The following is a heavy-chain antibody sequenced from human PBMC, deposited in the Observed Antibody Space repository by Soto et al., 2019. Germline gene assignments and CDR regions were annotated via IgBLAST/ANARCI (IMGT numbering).Heavy chain of an antibody. CDR2: ISGGGDNT. D-gene: IGHD6-13*01. V-gene: IGHV3-23*01. Sequence: EVQLLESGGGLVQPGGSLRLSCAASGFTFSTYAMTWVRQAPGKGLEWVSAISGGGDNTYYADSVKGRFTISRDNSKNTLDLQMNSLRVEDTALYYCAKGDTTAVGTGDYWGQGPLVTVSS. CDR3: AKGDTTAVGTGDY. CDR1: GFTFSTYA. J-gene: IGHJ4*02.